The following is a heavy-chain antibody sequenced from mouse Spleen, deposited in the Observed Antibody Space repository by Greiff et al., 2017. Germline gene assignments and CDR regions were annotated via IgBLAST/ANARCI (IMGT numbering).Heavy chain of an antibody. CDR2: IDPSDSYT. V-gene: IGHV1-50*01. D-gene: IGHD1-1*01. J-gene: IGHJ4*01. CDR1: GYTFTSYW. CDR3: ARPSYGSSFYYAMDY. Sequence: QVQLQQPGAELVKPGASVKLSCKASGYTFTSYWMQWVKQRPGQGLEWIGEIDPSDSYTNYNQKFKGKATLTVDTSSSTAYMQLSSLTSEDSAVYYCARPSYGSSFYYAMDYWGQGTSVTVSS.